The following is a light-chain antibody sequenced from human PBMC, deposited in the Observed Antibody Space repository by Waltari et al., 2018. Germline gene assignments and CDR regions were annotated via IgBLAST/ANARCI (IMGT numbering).Light chain of an antibody. V-gene: IGKV4-1*01. Sequence: DIVMTQSPDSLAVSLGERATINCKSSQSVLYSSNNKNYLAWYQQKPGQPPKLIIYWASTRESGVPDRFSGSGSGTDFTLTISSLQAEDVAVYYCQQHYGTPRTFGQGTKLETK. CDR3: QQHYGTPRT. CDR1: QSVLYSSNNKNY. CDR2: WAS. J-gene: IGKJ2*01.